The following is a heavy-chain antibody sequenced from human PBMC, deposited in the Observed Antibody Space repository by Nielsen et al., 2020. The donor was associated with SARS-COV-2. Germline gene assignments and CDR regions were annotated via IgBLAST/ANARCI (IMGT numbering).Heavy chain of an antibody. CDR3: ARGEYCSNTSCYLRGRAWYYFDY. CDR2: INHSGST. D-gene: IGHD2-2*01. J-gene: IGHJ4*02. V-gene: IGHV4-34*01. Sequence: WIRQPPGKGLEWIREINHSGSTNYNPSLKSRVTISVDTSKNQFSLKLSSVTAADTAVYYCARGEYCSNTSCYLRGRAWYYFDYWGQGTLVTVSS.